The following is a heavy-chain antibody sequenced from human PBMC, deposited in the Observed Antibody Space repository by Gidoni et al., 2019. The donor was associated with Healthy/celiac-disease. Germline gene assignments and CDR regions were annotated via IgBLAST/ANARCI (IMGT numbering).Heavy chain of an antibody. J-gene: IGHJ4*02. V-gene: IGHV1-8*03. CDR2: MNPNSGNT. Sequence: QVQLVQAGAEVKKPGASVKGFCKACGYTFTSYAINWVRQATGQGLEWMGWMNPNSGNTGYAQKFQGRVTITRNTSISTAYMELSSLSSEDTAVYYCARGDYDFDYWGQGTLVTVSS. CDR3: ARGDYDFDY. D-gene: IGHD3-3*01. CDR1: GYTFTSYA.